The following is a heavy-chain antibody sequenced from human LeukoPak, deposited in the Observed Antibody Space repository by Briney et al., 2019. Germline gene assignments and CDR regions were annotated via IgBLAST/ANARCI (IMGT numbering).Heavy chain of an antibody. J-gene: IGHJ3*02. CDR2: IKSKTNGETR. Sequence: GGSLRLSCAASGFTLSNAWMNWVRQAPGKGLEWVGLIKSKTNGETRDYAAPVKGRFTISRDDSDNTLYLQMNSLRAEDTAVYYCAKAQKTRRHITMVRGDGDAFDIWGQGTMVTVSS. V-gene: IGHV3-15*01. CDR1: GFTLSNAW. CDR3: AKAQKTRRHITMVRGDGDAFDI. D-gene: IGHD3-10*01.